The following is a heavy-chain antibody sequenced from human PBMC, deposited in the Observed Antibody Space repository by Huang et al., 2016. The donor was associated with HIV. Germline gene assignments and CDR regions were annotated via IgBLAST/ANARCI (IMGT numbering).Heavy chain of an antibody. J-gene: IGHJ4*02. CDR1: GYAFADYF. Sequence: QVQLVQSGAEVKKPGASVKVSCKPYGYAFADYFIHWVRQAPGQGLEWMAWGNPNNGATNYEQKFLGRLTVTGDTSMRTAYMELSGLTSDDTAKYYCTRDGVAPDEEFDYWGQGTVIIVSS. CDR3: TRDGVAPDEEFDY. V-gene: IGHV1-2*02. CDR2: GNPNNGAT. D-gene: IGHD5-12*01.